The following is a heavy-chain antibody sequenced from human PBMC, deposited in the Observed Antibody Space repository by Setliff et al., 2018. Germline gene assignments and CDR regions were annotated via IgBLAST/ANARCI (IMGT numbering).Heavy chain of an antibody. Sequence: SETLSLTCTVSGGSISSTTYYWGWIRQAPGKGLEWIGSISYSGSTYYNPSLESRLTITIDTSKSQFSLKLSSVTAADTAVYYCARHATYYYGSGNLPFDSWGQGTLVTVSS. V-gene: IGHV4-39*01. D-gene: IGHD3-10*01. CDR2: ISYSGST. J-gene: IGHJ4*02. CDR1: GGSISSTTYY. CDR3: ARHATYYYGSGNLPFDS.